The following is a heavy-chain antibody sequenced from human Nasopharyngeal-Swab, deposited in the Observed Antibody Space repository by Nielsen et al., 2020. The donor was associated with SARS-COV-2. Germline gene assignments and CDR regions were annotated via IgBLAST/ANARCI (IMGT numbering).Heavy chain of an antibody. CDR2: IWYDGSNK. CDR3: ARDIPYCSSISCLGRFDY. CDR1: GFIFSSYG. D-gene: IGHD2-2*01. V-gene: IGHV3-33*01. Sequence: GESLKISCAASGFIFSSYGMHWVRQAPGKGLEWVAVIWYDGSNKYYADSVKGRFTISRDNFKNTLYLQMNSLRAEDTAVYYCARDIPYCSSISCLGRFDYWGQGTLVTVSS. J-gene: IGHJ4*02.